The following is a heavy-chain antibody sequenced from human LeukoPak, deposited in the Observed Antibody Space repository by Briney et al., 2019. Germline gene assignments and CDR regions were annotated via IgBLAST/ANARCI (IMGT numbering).Heavy chain of an antibody. Sequence: PSETLSLTCTVSGGSISNYYWSWVRQPAGQGLEWIGRISASGSTNYNPSLKSRVTISVDTSKNQFSLKLSSVTAADTAVYYCATVTTGMDVWGQGTTVTVSS. V-gene: IGHV4-4*07. CDR2: ISASGST. D-gene: IGHD4-17*01. CDR1: GGSISNYY. CDR3: ATVTTGMDV. J-gene: IGHJ6*02.